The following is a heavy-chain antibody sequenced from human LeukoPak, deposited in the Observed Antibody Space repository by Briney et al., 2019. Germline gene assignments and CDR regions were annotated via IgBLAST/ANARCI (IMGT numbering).Heavy chain of an antibody. CDR3: ARQRGGKNYDVLTGTDY. J-gene: IGHJ4*02. Sequence: GESLKISCKGSGYSFTSYWIGWVRQMPGKGLEWMGIIYPADSDTRYSPSFQGQVTISADKSISIAYLQWRSLKASDTAMYYCARQRGGKNYDVLTGTDYWGQGTLVTVFS. CDR2: IYPADSDT. CDR1: GYSFTSYW. D-gene: IGHD3-9*01. V-gene: IGHV5-51*01.